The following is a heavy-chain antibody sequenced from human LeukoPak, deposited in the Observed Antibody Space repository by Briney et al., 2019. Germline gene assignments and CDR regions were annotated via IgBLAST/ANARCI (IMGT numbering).Heavy chain of an antibody. CDR2: ISPYSGAA. Sequence: ASVKVSCKASGYSFTGYSIHWVRQAPGQGLEWMGSISPYSGAAKYAQKFQGRVALTRDTSTSTVYVGLSSLGSDDTAVYYCVADPYYDASGPPRWFDPWGQGTLVTVSS. J-gene: IGHJ5*02. CDR1: GYSFTGYS. D-gene: IGHD3-22*01. V-gene: IGHV1-2*02. CDR3: VADPYYDASGPPRWFDP.